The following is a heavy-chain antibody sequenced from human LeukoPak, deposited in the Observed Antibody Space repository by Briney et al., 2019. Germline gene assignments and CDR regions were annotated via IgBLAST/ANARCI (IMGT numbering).Heavy chain of an antibody. J-gene: IGHJ4*02. V-gene: IGHV1-2*02. CDR1: GYTFTGYY. Sequence: ASVKVSCKASGYTFTGYYMHWVRQAPGQGLEWMGWINPNSGGTNYAQKFQGRVTMTRDTSISTAYMELSRLRSDDTAVYYCARSGLVGATYGNVLRYWGQGTLVTVSS. D-gene: IGHD1-26*01. CDR2: INPNSGGT. CDR3: ARSGLVGATYGNVLRY.